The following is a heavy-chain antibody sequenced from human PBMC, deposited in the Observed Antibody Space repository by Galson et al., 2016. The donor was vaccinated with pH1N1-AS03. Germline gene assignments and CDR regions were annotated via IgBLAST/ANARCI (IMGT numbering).Heavy chain of an antibody. Sequence: QSGAEVKKPGESLKISCKGSGYSFNSYWIGWVRQMSGKDLEWMGMIFPGDSDTRYSPSFQGQVTISADSRTACLQWSSLKASDTAMYYCVRQFDVLTGFFDYWGQGALVTVSS. D-gene: IGHD3-9*01. V-gene: IGHV5-51*01. CDR3: VRQFDVLTGFFDY. CDR2: IFPGDSDT. J-gene: IGHJ4*02. CDR1: GYSFNSYW.